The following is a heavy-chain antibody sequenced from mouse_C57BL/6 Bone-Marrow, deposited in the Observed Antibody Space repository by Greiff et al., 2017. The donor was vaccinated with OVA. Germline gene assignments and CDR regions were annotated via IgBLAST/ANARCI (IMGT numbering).Heavy chain of an antibody. CDR1: GFTFTDYY. CDR3: ARWELRAMDY. Sequence: EVKLVESGGGLVQPGGSLSLSCAASGFTFTDYYMSWVRQPPGKALEWLGFIRNKANGYTTEYSASVKGRFTISRDNSQSILYLQMNALRAEDSATYYCARWELRAMDYWGQGTSVTVSS. D-gene: IGHD1-1*01. V-gene: IGHV7-3*01. CDR2: IRNKANGYTT. J-gene: IGHJ4*01.